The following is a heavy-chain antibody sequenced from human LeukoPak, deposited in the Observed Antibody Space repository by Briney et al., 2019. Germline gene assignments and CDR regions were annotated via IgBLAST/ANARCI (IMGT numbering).Heavy chain of an antibody. CDR3: ARQSSSWYVDY. V-gene: IGHV4-59*08. J-gene: IGHJ4*02. CDR1: GGSISSYY. Sequence: PSETLSLTCTVSGGSISSYYWSWIRQPPGKGLEWIGYIYYSGSTNYNPSLKSRVTISVDTSKNQFSLKLSPVTAAGTAVYYCARQSSSWYVDYWGQGTLVTVSS. D-gene: IGHD6-13*01. CDR2: IYYSGST.